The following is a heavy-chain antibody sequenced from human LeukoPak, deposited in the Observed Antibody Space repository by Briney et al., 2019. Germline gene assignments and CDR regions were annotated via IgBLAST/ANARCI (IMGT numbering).Heavy chain of an antibody. Sequence: SETLSLTCAVSGGSISSGCYSWSWIPQPPGKGLEWIGYIYHSANTYYNPSLKSPVTISVDRSKNQFSLKLSSVTAADTAVYYCARHWYSSGLIVYWGQGTLVTVSS. J-gene: IGHJ4*02. CDR1: GGSISSGCYS. V-gene: IGHV4-30-2*01. CDR3: ARHWYSSGLIVY. D-gene: IGHD6-19*01. CDR2: IYHSANT.